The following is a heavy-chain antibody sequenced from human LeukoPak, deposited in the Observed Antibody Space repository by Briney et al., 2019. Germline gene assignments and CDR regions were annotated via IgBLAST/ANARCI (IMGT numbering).Heavy chain of an antibody. Sequence: PSETLSLTCAVYGESFSGYYWSWIRQPPGKGLEWIGEINHSGSTNYNPSLKSRVTISVDTSKNQFSLKLSSVTAADTAVYYCARVLRFLEWTQHGMDVWGQGTTVTVSS. CDR2: INHSGST. J-gene: IGHJ6*02. CDR3: ARVLRFLEWTQHGMDV. D-gene: IGHD3-3*01. CDR1: GESFSGYY. V-gene: IGHV4-34*01.